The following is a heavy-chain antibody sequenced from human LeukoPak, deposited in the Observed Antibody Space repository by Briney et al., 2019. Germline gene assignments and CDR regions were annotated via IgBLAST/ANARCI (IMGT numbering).Heavy chain of an antibody. V-gene: IGHV4-39*01. Sequence: PSETLSLTCTVSGGSIRSSSYYWGWIRQPPGKGLEWIGSVHYSGSTYDNPSLKSRVTISVDTSKNQFSPKLISVTAADTAVYYCARRSTVAGRGRFDPWGQGTLVTVSS. CDR2: VHYSGST. D-gene: IGHD6-19*01. CDR3: ARRSTVAGRGRFDP. J-gene: IGHJ5*02. CDR1: GGSIRSSSYY.